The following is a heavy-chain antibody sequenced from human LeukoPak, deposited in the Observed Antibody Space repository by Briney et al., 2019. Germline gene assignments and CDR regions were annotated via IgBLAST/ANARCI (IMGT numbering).Heavy chain of an antibody. CDR1: GFTFRNYW. V-gene: IGHV3-74*01. D-gene: IGHD2-21*01. CDR2: INSDGSST. Sequence: GGSLRLSCAASGFTFRNYWMHWVRQAPGKGLVWVSRINSDGSSTTYADSVKGRFTMSRDNAKNTLYLPMNSLRAEDTAVYYCARGGFGIVVVSAIDYWGQGTLVTVSS. CDR3: ARGGFGIVVVSAIDY. J-gene: IGHJ4*02.